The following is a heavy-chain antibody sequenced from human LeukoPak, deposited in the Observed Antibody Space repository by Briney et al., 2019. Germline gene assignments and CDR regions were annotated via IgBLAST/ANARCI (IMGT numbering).Heavy chain of an antibody. J-gene: IGHJ6*02. Sequence: GGSLRLSCAASGFTFSTYWMSWVRQAPGKGLEWVATIKQDGSEKYYVDSVKGRFTISRDNAKNTLYLQMNSLRAEDTAVYYCARCTARSGWFSYYYYYGMDVWGQGTTVTVSS. CDR2: IKQDGSEK. CDR3: ARCTARSGWFSYYYYYGMDV. D-gene: IGHD6-19*01. V-gene: IGHV3-7*01. CDR1: GFTFSTYW.